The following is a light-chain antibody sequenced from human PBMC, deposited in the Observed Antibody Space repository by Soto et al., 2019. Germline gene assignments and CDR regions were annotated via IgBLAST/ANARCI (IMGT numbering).Light chain of an antibody. CDR2: DAS. J-gene: IGKJ5*01. CDR3: RQRSNWSPIA. V-gene: IGKV3-11*01. Sequence: EIVLTQSPATLSLSPGERATLSCRASQSVSSYLAWYQQKPGQAPRLLIYDASNRATGIPARFSGSGSWTDYTLPISSLEPEDFAVYYYRQRSNWSPIAFGQGTRLEIK. CDR1: QSVSSY.